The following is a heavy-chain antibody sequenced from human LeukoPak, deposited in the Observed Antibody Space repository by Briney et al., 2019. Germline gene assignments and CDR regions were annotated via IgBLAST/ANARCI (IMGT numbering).Heavy chain of an antibody. J-gene: IGHJ4*02. CDR2: ISGSGGST. D-gene: IGHD4-17*01. V-gene: IGHV3-23*01. Sequence: QPGGSLRLSCAASGFTFSSYAMSWVRQAPGKGLEWVSAISGSGGSTYYADSVKGRVTISRDNSKNMLYLQMNSLRAEDTAVYYCAKDTALMTVTTYDYWGQGTLVTVSS. CDR3: AKDTALMTVTTYDY. CDR1: GFTFSSYA.